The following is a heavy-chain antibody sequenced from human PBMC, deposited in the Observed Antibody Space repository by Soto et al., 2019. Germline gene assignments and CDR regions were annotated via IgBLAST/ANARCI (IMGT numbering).Heavy chain of an antibody. Sequence: QVQLVQSGAEVKKPGSSVKVSCKASGGTFSSYAISWVRQAPGQGLEWMGGIIPIFGTANYAQKFQGRVTITADESASTAYMELSSLRSEDTAVYYCARTGSRMIVMGLFDYWGQGTLVTVSS. V-gene: IGHV1-69*01. CDR3: ARTGSRMIVMGLFDY. CDR2: IIPIFGTA. CDR1: GGTFSSYA. D-gene: IGHD3-22*01. J-gene: IGHJ4*02.